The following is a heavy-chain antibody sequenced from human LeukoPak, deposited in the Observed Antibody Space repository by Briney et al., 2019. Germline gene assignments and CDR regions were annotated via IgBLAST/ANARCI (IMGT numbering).Heavy chain of an antibody. CDR1: GFTFSSYA. J-gene: IGHJ5*02. D-gene: IGHD6-13*01. Sequence: GGSLRLSCAASGFTFSSYAMSWVRQAPGKGPEWVSAISGSGGSTYYADSVKGRFTISRDNSKNTLYLQMNSLRAEDTAVYYCAKGPSSSWYPNWFDPWGQGTLVTVSS. CDR2: ISGSGGST. CDR3: AKGPSSSWYPNWFDP. V-gene: IGHV3-23*01.